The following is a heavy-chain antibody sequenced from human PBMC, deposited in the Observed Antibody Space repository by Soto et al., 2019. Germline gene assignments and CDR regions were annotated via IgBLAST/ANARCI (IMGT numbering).Heavy chain of an antibody. CDR3: GMITGAGPGYYCSGLAV. J-gene: IGHJ6*01. V-gene: IGHV3-48*03. CDR2: ITGSGSRI. D-gene: IGHD6-13*01. Sequence: PGTGLEWVAYITGSGSRIYYADAVKGRFTISRDNAKNSLYLQIDSLRAEDTAVYYCGMITGAGPGYYCSGLAVLRQG.